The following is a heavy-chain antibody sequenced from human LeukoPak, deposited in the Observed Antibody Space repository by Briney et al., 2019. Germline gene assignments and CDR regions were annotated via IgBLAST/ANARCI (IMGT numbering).Heavy chain of an antibody. J-gene: IGHJ4*02. CDR2: INSDGSST. CDR1: GFTFSSYW. Sequence: GGSLRLSCAASGFTFSSYWMHWVRQAPGKGLVWVSRINSDGSSTSYAGSVKGRFTISRDNAKNTLYLQMNSLRAEDTAVYYCARWSRDGYNIDYWGQGTLVTVSS. CDR3: ARWSRDGYNIDY. V-gene: IGHV3-74*01. D-gene: IGHD5-24*01.